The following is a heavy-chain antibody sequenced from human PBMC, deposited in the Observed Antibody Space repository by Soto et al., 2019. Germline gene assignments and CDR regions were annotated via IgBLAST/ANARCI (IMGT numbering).Heavy chain of an antibody. CDR3: ASTTYCSGGSCYSKPNY. J-gene: IGHJ4*02. D-gene: IGHD2-15*01. V-gene: IGHV3-7*01. CDR1: GFTFSSYW. Sequence: GGSLSLSCAASGFTFSSYWMSWVRQAPGKGLEWVANIKQDGSEKYYVDSVKGRFTISRDNAKNSLYLQMNSLRAEDTAVYYCASTTYCSGGSCYSKPNYWGQGTLVTVSS. CDR2: IKQDGSEK.